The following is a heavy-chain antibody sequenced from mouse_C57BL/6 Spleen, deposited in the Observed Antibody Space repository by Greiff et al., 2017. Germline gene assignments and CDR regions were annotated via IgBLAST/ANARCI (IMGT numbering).Heavy chain of an antibody. J-gene: IGHJ3*01. CDR2: ISYSGST. CDR1: GYSITSGYD. V-gene: IGHV3-1*01. D-gene: IGHD2-3*01. Sequence: DVQLQESGPGMVKPSQSLSLTCTVTGYSITSGYDWHWIRHFPGNKLEWMGYISYSGSTNYNPSLKSRISITHDTSKNHFFLKLNSVTTEDTATYYCARADGYYAWFAYWGQGTLVTVSA. CDR3: ARADGYYAWFAY.